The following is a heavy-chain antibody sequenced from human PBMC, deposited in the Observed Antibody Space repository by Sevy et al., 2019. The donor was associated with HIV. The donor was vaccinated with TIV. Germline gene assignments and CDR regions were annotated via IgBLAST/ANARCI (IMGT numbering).Heavy chain of an antibody. D-gene: IGHD3-3*01. V-gene: IGHV4-34*01. CDR2: INHSGST. Sequence: SETLSLTCAVYGGSFSGYYWSWIRQPPGKGLEWIGEINHSGSTNYNPSLKSRVTISVDTSKNQFSLKLSSVTAADTAVYYCARAGGEETFGANGYYFDYWGQGTLVTVSS. J-gene: IGHJ4*02. CDR3: ARAGGEETFGANGYYFDY. CDR1: GGSFSGYY.